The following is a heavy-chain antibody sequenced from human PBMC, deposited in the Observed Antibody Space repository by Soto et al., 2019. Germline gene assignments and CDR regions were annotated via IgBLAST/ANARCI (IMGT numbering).Heavy chain of an antibody. CDR3: ARDELGAFWSGYYSFDY. D-gene: IGHD3-3*01. V-gene: IGHV3-7*01. Sequence: GSLRLSCAASGFTFSSYWMSWVRQAPGKGLEWVANIKQDGSEKYYVDSVKGRFTISRDNAKNSLYLQMNSLRAEDTAVYYCARDELGAFWSGYYSFDYWGQGTLVTVSS. J-gene: IGHJ4*02. CDR2: IKQDGSEK. CDR1: GFTFSSYW.